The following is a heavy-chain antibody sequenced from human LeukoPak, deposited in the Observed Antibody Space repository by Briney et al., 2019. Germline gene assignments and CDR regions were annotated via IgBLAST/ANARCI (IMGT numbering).Heavy chain of an antibody. CDR2: IKPRFSGT. CDR1: GITIAGYD. Sequence: ASVKVSYKASGITIAGYDVHWVRQAPGQGLEWMGRIKPRFSGTNHAEKFQGRVTMTRDTSMTTAYMELSSLTSDDTAVYYCARQFGPTDAFDIWGQGTMVTVSS. D-gene: IGHD3-16*01. CDR3: ARQFGPTDAFDI. V-gene: IGHV1-2*02. J-gene: IGHJ3*02.